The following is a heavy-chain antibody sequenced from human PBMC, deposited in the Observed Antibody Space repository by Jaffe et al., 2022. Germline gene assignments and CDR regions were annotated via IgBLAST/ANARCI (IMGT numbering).Heavy chain of an antibody. D-gene: IGHD3-10*01. J-gene: IGHJ4*02. CDR1: GFTFGDYA. V-gene: IGHV3-49*04. CDR2: IRSKAYGGTT. CDR3: TREGYYGSGSYYLYYFDY. Sequence: EVQLVESGGGLVQPGRSLRLSCTASGFTFGDYAMSWVRQAPGKGLEWVGFIRSKAYGGTTEYAASVKGRFTISRDDSKSIAYLQMNSLKTEDTAVYYCTREGYYGSGSYYLYYFDYWGQGTLVTVSS.